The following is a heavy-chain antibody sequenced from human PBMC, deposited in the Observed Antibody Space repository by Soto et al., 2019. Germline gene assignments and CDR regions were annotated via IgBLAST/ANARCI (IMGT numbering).Heavy chain of an antibody. D-gene: IGHD6-13*01. CDR2: IYYSGST. Sequence: NPSETLSLTCTVSGGSVSSGSYYWSWIRQPPGKGLEWIGYIYYSGSTNYNPSLKSRVTISVDTSKNQFSLKLSSVTAADTAVYYCARDVRYSSSWSTYYYYGMDVWGQGTTVTVSS. CDR3: ARDVRYSSSWSTYYYYGMDV. CDR1: GGSVSSGSYY. V-gene: IGHV4-61*01. J-gene: IGHJ6*02.